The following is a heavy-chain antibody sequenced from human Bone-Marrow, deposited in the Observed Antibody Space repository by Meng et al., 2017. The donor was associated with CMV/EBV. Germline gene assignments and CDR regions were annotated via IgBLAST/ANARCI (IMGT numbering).Heavy chain of an antibody. CDR1: GFTFSSYD. D-gene: IGHD3-3*01. V-gene: IGHV3-13*01. CDR3: ARAYYDFWSGYFPPYYYGMDV. Sequence: GESLKISCAASGFTFSSYDMHWVRQATGKGLEWVSAIGTAGDTYYPGSVKGRFTISRENAKNSLYLQMNSLRAGDTAVYYCARAYYDFWSGYFPPYYYGMDVWGQGTTVTVSS. J-gene: IGHJ6*02. CDR2: IGTAGDT.